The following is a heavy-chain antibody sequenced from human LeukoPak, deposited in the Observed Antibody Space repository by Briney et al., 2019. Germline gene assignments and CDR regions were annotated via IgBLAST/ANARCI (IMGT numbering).Heavy chain of an antibody. J-gene: IGHJ3*02. CDR1: GFTFSSYG. V-gene: IGHV3-30*02. Sequence: GGSLRLSCAASGFTFSSYGMHWVRQAPGKGLEWVAFIRYDGSNKYYADSVKGRFTISRDNSKNTLYLQMNSLRAEDTAVYYCAKDFYYYDSSGHAFDIWGQGIMVTVSS. CDR2: IRYDGSNK. D-gene: IGHD3-22*01. CDR3: AKDFYYYDSSGHAFDI.